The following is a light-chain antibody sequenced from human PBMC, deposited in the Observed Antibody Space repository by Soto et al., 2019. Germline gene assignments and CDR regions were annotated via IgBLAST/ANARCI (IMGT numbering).Light chain of an antibody. CDR2: GAS. V-gene: IGKV4-1*01. CDR1: QSVLYTSNNQNY. J-gene: IGKJ3*01. CDR3: QQYYLVPFT. Sequence: DIVMTQSPDSLGVSLGERATINCKSSQSVLYTSNNQNYLAWYQQKSGQPPKLLIYGASARESGVPARFSVGGSGTDFTLTINGLQADDVAVYYCQQYYLVPFTFGPGTKVDIK.